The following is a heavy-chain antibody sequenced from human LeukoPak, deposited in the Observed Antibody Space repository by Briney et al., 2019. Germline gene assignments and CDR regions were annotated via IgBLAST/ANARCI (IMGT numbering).Heavy chain of an antibody. J-gene: IGHJ5*02. D-gene: IGHD1-1*01. V-gene: IGHV4-61*02. CDR1: GGSISNGSYY. CDR3: ARGNDFNWFDP. CDR2: VYTSGSA. Sequence: KPSETLSLTCTVSGGSISNGSYYWSWVRQPAGKELEWIGRVYTSGSANYNPSLRRRVTISLDTSKNQFSLKLSSVTAADTAVYYCARGNDFNWFDPWGQGTLVTVSS.